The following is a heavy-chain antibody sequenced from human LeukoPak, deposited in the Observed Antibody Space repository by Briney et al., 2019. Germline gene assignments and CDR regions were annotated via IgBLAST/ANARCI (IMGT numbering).Heavy chain of an antibody. CDR3: ARRGYGGYGLDY. D-gene: IGHD5-12*01. CDR2: IYPGDSDT. J-gene: IGHJ4*02. V-gene: IGHV5-51*01. Sequence: MGIIYPGDSDTRYSPSFQGQVTISADKSISTAYLQWSSLKASDTAMYYCARRGYGGYGLDYWGQGTLVTVSS.